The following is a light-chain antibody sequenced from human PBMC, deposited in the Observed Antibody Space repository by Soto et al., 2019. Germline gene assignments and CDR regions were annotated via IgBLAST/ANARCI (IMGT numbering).Light chain of an antibody. V-gene: IGKV1-33*01. CDR2: DAS. Sequence: LQTTQAPSSLSASVGDRGTITCQASHDISNYLNWYQQKPGRAPKLLIYDASNMETGVPSRFSGSGSGTDFTFTISSLQPEDIATYYCQQYDNLPLTFGGGTKVDIK. J-gene: IGKJ4*01. CDR3: QQYDNLPLT. CDR1: HDISNY.